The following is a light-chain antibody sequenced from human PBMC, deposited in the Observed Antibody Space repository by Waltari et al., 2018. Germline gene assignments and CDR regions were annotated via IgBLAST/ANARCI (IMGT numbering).Light chain of an antibody. Sequence: QSALTQPASVSGSPGQSVSISCTGTSNDVGGYGYVSWYQQFPGKAPKLMSYEVSYRPSGVSSRVSCSKSGNTDSLTISGLQAEDEAVYYCSSHTSTVPHVFGTGTKVTVV. CDR2: EVS. J-gene: IGLJ1*01. CDR1: SNDVGGYGY. CDR3: SSHTSTVPHV. V-gene: IGLV2-14*01.